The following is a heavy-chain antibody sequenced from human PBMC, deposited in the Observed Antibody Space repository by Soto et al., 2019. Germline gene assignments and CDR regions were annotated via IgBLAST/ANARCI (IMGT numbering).Heavy chain of an antibody. CDR3: ARDYGDGYYYFDL. D-gene: IGHD5-12*01. CDR2: MSSDGGNT. CDR1: GFTFSDYT. J-gene: IGHJ4*02. Sequence: QVQLVESGGGVVQPGRSLRLSCAASGFTFSDYTMHWVRQAPGKELECVALMSSDGGNTHYTDSVKGRFTISRDNSKNTLYLQMDSLRPEDTTVYYCARDYGDGYYYFDLWGQGTLVTVSS. V-gene: IGHV3-30-3*01.